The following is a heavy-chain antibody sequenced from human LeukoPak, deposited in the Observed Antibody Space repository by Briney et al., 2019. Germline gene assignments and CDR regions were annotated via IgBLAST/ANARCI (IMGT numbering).Heavy chain of an antibody. Sequence: PSETLSLTCTASGCSISSYYLSWIRQPAGKGLEWIGRIYTSGSTNYNPSLKSRVTMSVETSKNQFPLKLSSVTAADKAVYYCARLRVVVVPDAFDIWGQGTMVTVSS. V-gene: IGHV4-4*07. CDR2: IYTSGST. D-gene: IGHD3-22*01. CDR1: GCSISSYY. J-gene: IGHJ3*02. CDR3: ARLRVVVVPDAFDI.